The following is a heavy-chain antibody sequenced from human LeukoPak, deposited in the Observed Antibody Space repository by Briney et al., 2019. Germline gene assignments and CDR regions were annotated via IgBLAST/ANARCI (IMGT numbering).Heavy chain of an antibody. CDR2: IYYSGST. CDR1: GGSISSSSYY. V-gene: IGHV4-39*01. D-gene: IGHD2/OR15-2a*01. Sequence: SETLSLTCTVSGGSISSSSYYWGWIRQPPGKGLEWIGGIYYSGSTYYNPSLKSRVTIPVDTSKNQFSLKLSSVTAADTAVYYCAGQRSTFGFDHWGQGTLVTVSS. CDR3: AGQRSTFGFDH. J-gene: IGHJ4*02.